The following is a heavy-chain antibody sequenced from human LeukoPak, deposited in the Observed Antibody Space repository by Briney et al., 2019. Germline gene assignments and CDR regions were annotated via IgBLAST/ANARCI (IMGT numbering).Heavy chain of an antibody. CDR2: IYTSGST. CDR1: CGSISSYY. CDR3: ARDLVYCSGGSCYSNNWFDP. Sequence: PSETLSLTCTVSCGSISSYYWSWIRQPAGKGPEWIVRIYTSGSTNYNPSLKSRVTISVDKSKNQFSLKLSSVTAADTAVYYCARDLVYCSGGSCYSNNWFDPWGQGTLVTVSS. V-gene: IGHV4-4*07. D-gene: IGHD2-15*01. J-gene: IGHJ5*02.